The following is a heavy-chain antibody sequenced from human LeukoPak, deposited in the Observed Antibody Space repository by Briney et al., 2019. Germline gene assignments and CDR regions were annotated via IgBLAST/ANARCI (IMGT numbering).Heavy chain of an antibody. J-gene: IGHJ2*01. CDR2: LYSGSDT. CDR3: ARVGDHFHWYLDL. Sequence: GGSLRLSCAASGFTVSTNYMNWVRQAPGKGLEWVSILYSGSDTYYADSVKGRFTISRDSSKNILSLQMNNLRAEDTAVYYCARVGDHFHWYLDLWGRGALVTVSS. V-gene: IGHV3-53*01. CDR1: GFTVSTNY. D-gene: IGHD3-10*01.